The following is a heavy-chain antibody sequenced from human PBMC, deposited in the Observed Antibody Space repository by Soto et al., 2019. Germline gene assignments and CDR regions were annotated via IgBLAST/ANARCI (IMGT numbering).Heavy chain of an antibody. CDR2: ISGSGGST. CDR3: AKRPQGIAVAVSDY. D-gene: IGHD6-19*01. Sequence: GGSLRVCCGVAEFTFSSHARRRVRQAQGKGLERVSAISGSGGSTYYADSVKGRFTISRDNSKNTLYLQMNSLRAEDTAVYYCAKRPQGIAVAVSDYWGQGTLVTVSS. V-gene: IGHV3-23*01. J-gene: IGHJ4*02. CDR1: EFTFSSHA.